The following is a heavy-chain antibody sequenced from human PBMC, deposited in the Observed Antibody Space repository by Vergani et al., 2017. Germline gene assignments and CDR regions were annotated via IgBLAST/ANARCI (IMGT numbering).Heavy chain of an antibody. CDR1: GGTFSSYA. J-gene: IGHJ3*02. CDR2: IIPIFGTA. V-gene: IGHV1-69*01. CDR3: AIIAVAGSGDAFDI. D-gene: IGHD6-19*01. Sequence: QVQLVQSGAEVKKPGSSVKVSCKASGGTFSSYAISWVRQAPGQGLEWMGGIIPIFGTANYAQKFQGRVTITADESTSTSYMELSSLRSEDTAVYYCAIIAVAGSGDAFDIWGQGTMVTVSS.